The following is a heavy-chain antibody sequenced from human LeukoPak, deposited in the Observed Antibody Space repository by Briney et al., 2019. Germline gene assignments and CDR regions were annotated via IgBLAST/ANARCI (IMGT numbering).Heavy chain of an antibody. Sequence: GGSLRLSCAASGFTFSNYAMSWDRQAPGKGLEWVSAISGSGGSTYYADSVKGRFTISRDNSKNTLSLQMNSLRAEDMAVYYCAKSGSGSHRFDYWGQGTLVTVSS. D-gene: IGHD3-10*01. CDR3: AKSGSGSHRFDY. V-gene: IGHV3-23*01. J-gene: IGHJ4*02. CDR1: GFTFSNYA. CDR2: ISGSGGST.